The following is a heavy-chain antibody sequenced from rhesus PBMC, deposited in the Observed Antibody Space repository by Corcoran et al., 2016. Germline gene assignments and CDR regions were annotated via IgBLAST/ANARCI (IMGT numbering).Heavy chain of an antibody. CDR3: ARARGYCTGSGCYVGIDY. D-gene: IGHD2-21*01. Sequence: QVTLKESGPALVKPTQTLTLTCTFSGFSISTSGTGVGWIRQPPGTAREWLASIYWNDSKYYSTSLKSRLTISKDTSKNQVVLTMTNMDPVDTATYYCARARGYCTGSGCYVGIDYWGQGVLVTVSS. J-gene: IGHJ4*01. V-gene: IGHV2-95*01. CDR2: IYWNDSK. CDR1: GFSISTSGTG.